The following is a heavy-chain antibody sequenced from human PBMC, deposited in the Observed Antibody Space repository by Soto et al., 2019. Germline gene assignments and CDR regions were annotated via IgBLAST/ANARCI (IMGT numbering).Heavy chain of an antibody. Sequence: QITLKESGPTLVKPTQTLTLTCTFSGFSLSTSGVGVGWIRQPPGKALEWLALIYWDEDKRYSPSLKSRLTITKDTSKKQVVLTITNMDPVDTATYYCAHSCSGGSCYSDDAFDIWGQGTMVTVSS. D-gene: IGHD2-15*01. CDR1: GFSLSTSGVG. J-gene: IGHJ3*02. V-gene: IGHV2-5*02. CDR2: IYWDEDK. CDR3: AHSCSGGSCYSDDAFDI.